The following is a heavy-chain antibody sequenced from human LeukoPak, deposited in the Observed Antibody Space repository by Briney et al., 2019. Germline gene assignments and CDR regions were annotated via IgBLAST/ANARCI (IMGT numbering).Heavy chain of an antibody. CDR2: EGSRGGT. D-gene: IGHD3/OR15-3a*01. CDR1: GFTSTNYA. Sequence: GGSLRLSCAASGFTSTNYAVSWVRQAPGKGLEWVSAEGSRGGTYYADSVRGRFTISRDNSDNTLSLQMNSLRVEDTAVYFCASRTWTGAGYYAFDIWGQGTMVTVSS. V-gene: IGHV3-23*01. CDR3: ASRTWTGAGYYAFDI. J-gene: IGHJ3*02.